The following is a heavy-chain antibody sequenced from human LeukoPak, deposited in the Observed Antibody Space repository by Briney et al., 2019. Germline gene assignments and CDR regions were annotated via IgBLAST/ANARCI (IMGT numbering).Heavy chain of an antibody. CDR2: IRYDGNSE. V-gene: IGHV3-30*02. CDR3: ASAAATLTNLRLVDY. CDR1: GFTFSSYG. J-gene: IGHJ4*02. Sequence: PGGSLRLSCAASGFTFSSYGMHWVRQAPGKGLEWVAFIRYDGNSEFYVDSVKGRFTISRDNSMNTLYLQMNSLRTEDTGVYYCASAAATLTNLRLVDYWGQGTLVTVSS. D-gene: IGHD4-17*01.